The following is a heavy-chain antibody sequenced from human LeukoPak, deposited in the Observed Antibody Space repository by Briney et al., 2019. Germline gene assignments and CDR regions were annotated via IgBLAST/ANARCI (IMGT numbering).Heavy chain of an antibody. V-gene: IGHV3-21*01. CDR3: ARVQGNGDTQSFDY. J-gene: IGHJ4*02. D-gene: IGHD4-17*01. Sequence: GGSLRLSCAASRFTFSSYKMTWVRQAPGKGLEWVSSISGDSNYIYYADSVRGRFTISRDNAKNSLYLQLSSLRAEDTAVYYCARVQGNGDTQSFDYWGQGTLVTASS. CDR1: RFTFSSYK. CDR2: ISGDSNYI.